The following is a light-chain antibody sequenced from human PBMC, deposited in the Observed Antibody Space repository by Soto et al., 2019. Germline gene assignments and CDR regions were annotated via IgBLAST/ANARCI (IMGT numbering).Light chain of an antibody. CDR3: QQYYSTPCT. J-gene: IGKJ2*02. CDR2: WTS. CDR1: QSVLYSSNNKNH. V-gene: IGKV4-1*01. Sequence: DIVMTQSPDSLAVSLGERATINCKSSQSVLYSSNNKNHLAWYQQKPGQPPKLLIYWTSTRASGVPDRFSGSGSGTDFTLTISSLQAEDVAVYYCQQYYSTPCTFGQGTKLEIK.